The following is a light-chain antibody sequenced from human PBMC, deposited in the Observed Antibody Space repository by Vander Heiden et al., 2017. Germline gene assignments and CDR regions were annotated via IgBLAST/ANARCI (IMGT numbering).Light chain of an antibody. CDR1: QSVSSN. CDR2: GAS. V-gene: IGKV3-15*01. J-gene: IGKJ4*01. CDR3: QQYNNWPPLT. Sequence: EILRTHSPATLSVSPGERATLSCRASQSVSSNLAWYQQKPGQAPRLLIYGASTRATGIPARFSGSGSGTEFTLTISSLQSEDFAVYYCQQYNNWPPLTFGGGTKVEIK.